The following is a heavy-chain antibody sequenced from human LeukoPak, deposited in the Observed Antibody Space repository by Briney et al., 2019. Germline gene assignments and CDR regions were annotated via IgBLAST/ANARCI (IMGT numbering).Heavy chain of an antibody. CDR1: GYSFPTHW. CDR2: IYPGDSDT. V-gene: IGHV5-51*01. Sequence: GESLKISCKGSGYSFPTHWIGWVRQMPGKGLEWMAIIYPGDSDTRYSPSFQGQVTISVDKSSSTAYLQWSSLKASDTAMYYCAKASYCSSSTCYGAVVDYWGQGTLVTVSS. CDR3: AKASYCSSSTCYGAVVDY. J-gene: IGHJ4*02. D-gene: IGHD2-2*01.